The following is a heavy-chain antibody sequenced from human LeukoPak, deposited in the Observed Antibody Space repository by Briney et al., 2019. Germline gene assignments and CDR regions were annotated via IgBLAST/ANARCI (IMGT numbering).Heavy chain of an antibody. D-gene: IGHD5-18*01. CDR3: ARLLRGYTYGGFDY. CDR1: GGSISTSY. J-gene: IGHJ4*02. V-gene: IGHV4-59*08. Sequence: SETLSLTCTVSGGSISTSYWSWIRQPPGKGLEWIGYIYYSGSTNYNPSLKSRVTISVDTSKNQFSLKLNSVTAADTAVYYYARLLRGYTYGGFDYWGQGTLVTVSS. CDR2: IYYSGST.